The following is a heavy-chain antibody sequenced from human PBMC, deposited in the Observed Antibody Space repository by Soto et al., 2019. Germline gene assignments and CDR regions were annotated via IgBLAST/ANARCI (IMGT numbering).Heavy chain of an antibody. CDR3: ARATDGGSSGYYYFMGFDY. V-gene: IGHV4-30-4*01. CDR1: GGSISSGDYY. J-gene: IGHJ4*02. Sequence: SETLSLTCTVSGGSISSGDYYWSWIRQPPGKGLEWIGYIYYSGSTYYNPSHKSRVTISVDTSKNQFSLKLSSVTAADTAVYYCARATDGGSSGYYYFMGFDYWGQGTLVTVSS. CDR2: IYYSGST. D-gene: IGHD3-22*01.